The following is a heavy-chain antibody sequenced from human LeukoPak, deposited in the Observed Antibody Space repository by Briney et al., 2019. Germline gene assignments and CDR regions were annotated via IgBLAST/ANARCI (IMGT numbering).Heavy chain of an antibody. Sequence: GGSLRLSCAASGFTFSSYSMNWVRQAPGKGLEWVSSISSSSSYIYYADSVKGRFTISRDNAKNSVYLQMNSVRTEDTAVYYCVRENYGGFDAFDIWGQGTMVTVSS. CDR1: GFTFSSYS. J-gene: IGHJ3*02. V-gene: IGHV3-21*04. D-gene: IGHD4-23*01. CDR2: ISSSSSYI. CDR3: VRENYGGFDAFDI.